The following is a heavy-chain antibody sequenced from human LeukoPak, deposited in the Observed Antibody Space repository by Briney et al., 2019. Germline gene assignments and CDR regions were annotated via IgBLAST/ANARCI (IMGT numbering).Heavy chain of an antibody. J-gene: IGHJ6*03. CDR2: ISYDGSNK. D-gene: IGHD3-9*01. Sequence: GGSLRLSCAASGFTFSSYAMHWVRQAPGKGLEWVAVISYDGSNKYYADSVKGRFTISRDNSKNTLYLQMNSLRAEDTAVYYCARSNYDILTGYSSASYYMDVWGKGTTVTVSS. CDR1: GFTFSSYA. CDR3: ARSNYDILTGYSSASYYMDV. V-gene: IGHV3-30*04.